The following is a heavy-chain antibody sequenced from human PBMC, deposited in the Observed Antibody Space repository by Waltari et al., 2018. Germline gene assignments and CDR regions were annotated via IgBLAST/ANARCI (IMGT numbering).Heavy chain of an antibody. D-gene: IGHD6-13*01. V-gene: IGHV3-23*01. CDR2: IRGSGGST. CDR1: GFTFSSYT. J-gene: IGHJ4*02. CDR3: AKVVSSSWYLDY. Sequence: EVQLLESGGGLVQPGGSLRLSCAASGFTFSSYTKSWVRQTPGKGLEGVSAIRGSGGSTYYAGSVKGRFTISRDNSKNTLYLQMNSLRAEDTAVYYCAKVVSSSWYLDYWGQGTLVTVSS.